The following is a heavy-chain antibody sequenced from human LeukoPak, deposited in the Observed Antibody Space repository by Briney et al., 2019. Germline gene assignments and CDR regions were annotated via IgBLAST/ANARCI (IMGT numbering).Heavy chain of an antibody. CDR2: ISGYNGHT. CDR1: GYAFSDHG. V-gene: IGHV1-18*04. D-gene: IGHD5-18*01. Sequence: GASVKVSCTASGYAFSDHGVNWVRQAPGQGLEWMGWISGYNGHTSYAQKFQGRVMVTTDRSTNTAYLELRSLRSDDTAVYYCARVPNPRNTYGYNDEWGQGTLVTVSS. CDR3: ARVPNPRNTYGYNDE. J-gene: IGHJ4*02.